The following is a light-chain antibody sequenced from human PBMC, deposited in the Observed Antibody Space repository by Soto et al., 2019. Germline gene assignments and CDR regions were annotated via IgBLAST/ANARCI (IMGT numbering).Light chain of an antibody. CDR3: MQALQSPRT. V-gene: IGKV2-28*01. J-gene: IGKJ1*01. CDR2: LGS. CDR1: QSLLHSNGYSY. Sequence: DIVMTQSPLSLPVTPGEPASISCRSNQSLLHSNGYSYLDWYLQKPGQSPQILIYLGSNRSSGVPDRFSGSGSGTDFTLKISTVEAEDVGVYYCMQALQSPRTFGQGTKVEIK.